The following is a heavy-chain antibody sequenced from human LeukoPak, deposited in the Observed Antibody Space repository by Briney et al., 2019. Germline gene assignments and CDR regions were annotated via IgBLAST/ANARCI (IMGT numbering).Heavy chain of an antibody. Sequence: SVKVSCKASGGTFSSYAISWVRQAPGQGLEWMGGIIPIFGTANYAQKFQGRVTITADESTSTAYMELSSLRSEDTAVYYCASSSEDIVVVVAATPSYYYGMDVWGQGTTVTVSS. CDR1: GGTFSSYA. CDR3: ASSSEDIVVVVAATPSYYYGMDV. V-gene: IGHV1-69*13. D-gene: IGHD2-15*01. CDR2: IIPIFGTA. J-gene: IGHJ6*02.